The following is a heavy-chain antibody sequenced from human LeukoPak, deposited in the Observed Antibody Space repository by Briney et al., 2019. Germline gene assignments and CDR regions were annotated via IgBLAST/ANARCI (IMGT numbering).Heavy chain of an antibody. CDR1: GLTVSSNY. CDR3: ARDVSHRHLDY. Sequence: PGGSLRLSCAASGLTVSSNYMSWVCQAPGKGLEWVSVIYVDGSTYYADSVKGRFTISRDNSKNTLYLQMNSLRADDTAVYYCARDVSHRHLDYWGQGTLVTVSS. V-gene: IGHV3-66*01. J-gene: IGHJ4*02. CDR2: IYVDGST. D-gene: IGHD2/OR15-2a*01.